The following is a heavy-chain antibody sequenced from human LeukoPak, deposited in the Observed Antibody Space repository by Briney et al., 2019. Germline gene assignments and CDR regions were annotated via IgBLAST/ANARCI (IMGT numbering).Heavy chain of an antibody. D-gene: IGHD2-21*02. J-gene: IGHJ1*01. CDR2: INPDGRDK. Sequence: GGSLRLSCAASGFTFSSYAMNWVRQAPGKGLEWVAHINPDGRDKYYVDSVKGRFSIYRDNAENSMYLQMNGLRVEDTAVYYCTSWGDTTAEYFQRWGQGTLVTVSS. CDR3: TSWGDTTAEYFQR. V-gene: IGHV3-7*01. CDR1: GFTFSSYA.